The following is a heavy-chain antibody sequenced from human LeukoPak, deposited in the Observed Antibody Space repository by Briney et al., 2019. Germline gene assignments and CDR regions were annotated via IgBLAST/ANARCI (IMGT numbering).Heavy chain of an antibody. Sequence: SETLSLTCTVSMGSVSSGTYYWSWIRQPPGKGLEWIGYISNSGSTTYNPSLKSRVTISVDTSKNQFSLKLTSVNAADTALYYCARLRGGYREFDYWGQGTLVTVSS. J-gene: IGHJ4*02. CDR1: MGSVSSGTYY. V-gene: IGHV4-61*01. CDR2: ISNSGST. D-gene: IGHD3-16*02. CDR3: ARLRGGYREFDY.